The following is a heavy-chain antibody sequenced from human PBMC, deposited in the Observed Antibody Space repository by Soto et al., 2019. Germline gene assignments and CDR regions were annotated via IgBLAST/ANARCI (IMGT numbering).Heavy chain of an antibody. CDR2: IIPIFGTA. Sequence: QVQLVQSGAEVKKPGSSVKVSCKASGGTFSSYAISWVRQAPGQGLEWMGGIIPIFGTANYAQKFQGRVTISADESTCTAYMELSSLRSEDTAVYYCARGGDCSGGSCYRPFDYWGQGTLVTVSS. CDR1: GGTFSSYA. D-gene: IGHD2-15*01. V-gene: IGHV1-69*01. J-gene: IGHJ4*02. CDR3: ARGGDCSGGSCYRPFDY.